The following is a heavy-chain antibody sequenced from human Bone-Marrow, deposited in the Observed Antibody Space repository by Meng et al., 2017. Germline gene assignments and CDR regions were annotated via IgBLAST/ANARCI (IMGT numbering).Heavy chain of an antibody. CDR1: GYTFPDYW. D-gene: IGHD6-13*01. Sequence: QLRRVQSGAEVKKPGASVKVSCKASGYTFPDYWLHWVRRAPGQGLEWMGRINPKSGDTHYAQRFQGRVTMTGDTSISTAYMELSGLRSDDTAMYYCARDEDISAAGKLFGDYWGQGTLVTVSS. J-gene: IGHJ4*02. V-gene: IGHV1-2*06. CDR3: ARDEDISAAGKLFGDY. CDR2: INPKSGDT.